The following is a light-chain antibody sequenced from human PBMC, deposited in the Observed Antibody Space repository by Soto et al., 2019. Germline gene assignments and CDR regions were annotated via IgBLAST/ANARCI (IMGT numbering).Light chain of an antibody. CDR1: QSVSSNY. CDR3: QQYGRSPPYT. CDR2: GAS. J-gene: IGKJ2*01. V-gene: IGKV3-20*01. Sequence: EIVLTQSPGTLSLSPGERATLSCRASQSVSSNYLAWYQQKPGQAPRLLISGASRRATGIPDRFSGRGSGTDFTLTISRLEPEDFAVYYCQQYGRSPPYTFGQGTKLEI.